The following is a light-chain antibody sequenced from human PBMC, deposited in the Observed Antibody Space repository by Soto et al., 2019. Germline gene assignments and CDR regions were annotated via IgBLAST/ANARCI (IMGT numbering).Light chain of an antibody. CDR2: AAS. J-gene: IGKJ4*01. Sequence: DIQMTQSPSSLSASVGDRVTITCQASQDISNYLNWYQQKPGKAPQLLIYAASNLETGVPSRFGVRGSGTDFTFSISSLQPEDMPTYYCQPYYNFPLSVGGGTKVEIK. V-gene: IGKV1-33*01. CDR3: QPYYNFPLS. CDR1: QDISNY.